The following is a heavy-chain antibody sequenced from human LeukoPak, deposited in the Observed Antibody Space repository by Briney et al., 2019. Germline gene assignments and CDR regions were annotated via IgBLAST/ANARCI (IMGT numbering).Heavy chain of an antibody. CDR3: ARYDHDFWSGYYRRPDAFDI. V-gene: IGHV3-23*01. CDR1: GFIFSSYA. CDR2: ISGSGGRT. D-gene: IGHD3-3*01. J-gene: IGHJ3*02. Sequence: PGGSLRLSCAASGFIFSSYAMSWVRQAPGKGLEWISVISGSGGRTDYADSVKGRFTISRDNSKNTLYLQMNSLRAEDTAVYYCARYDHDFWSGYYRRPDAFDIWGQGTMVTVSS.